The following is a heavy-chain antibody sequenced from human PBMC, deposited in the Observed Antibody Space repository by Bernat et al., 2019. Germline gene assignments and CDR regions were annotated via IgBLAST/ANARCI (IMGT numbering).Heavy chain of an antibody. CDR2: INAGNGNT. CDR3: ARDPAYTIVAKPVYYMDV. CDR1: GYTFTSYA. J-gene: IGHJ6*03. Sequence: QVQLVQSGAEVKKPGASVKVSCKASGYTFTSYAMHWVRQAPGQRLEWMGWINAGNGNTKYSQKFQGRVTITRDTSASTAFMELSSLRSEDTAVYYCARDPAYTIVAKPVYYMDVWGKGTTVTVSS. D-gene: IGHD5-12*01. V-gene: IGHV1-3*01.